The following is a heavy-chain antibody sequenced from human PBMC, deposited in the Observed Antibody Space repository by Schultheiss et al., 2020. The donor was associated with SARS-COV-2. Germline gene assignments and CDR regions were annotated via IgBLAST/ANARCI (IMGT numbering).Heavy chain of an antibody. CDR3: ARGSRIVVRFLEWLGGWFDP. D-gene: IGHD3-3*01. Sequence: ASVKVSCKASGYTFTSYAMHWVRQAPGQRLEWMGWINAGNGNTKYSQKFQGRVTITRDTSASTAYMELSSLRSEDTAVYYCARGSRIVVRFLEWLGGWFDPWGQGTLVTVSS. CDR1: GYTFTSYA. J-gene: IGHJ5*02. CDR2: INAGNGNT. V-gene: IGHV1-3*01.